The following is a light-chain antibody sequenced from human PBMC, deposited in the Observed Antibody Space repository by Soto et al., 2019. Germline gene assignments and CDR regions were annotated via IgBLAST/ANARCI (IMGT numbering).Light chain of an antibody. CDR3: HSYDSSLSGSV. J-gene: IGLJ3*02. CDR1: SSNIGAGYD. Sequence: QSVLTQPPSVSVAPGQRVTISCTGSSSNIGAGYDVHWYQQLPGTAPKLLIYGNSNRPSGVPDRFSGSKSGTSASLAITGLQAEDEADYYCHSYDSSLSGSVFGGGTKVTVL. CDR2: GNS. V-gene: IGLV1-40*01.